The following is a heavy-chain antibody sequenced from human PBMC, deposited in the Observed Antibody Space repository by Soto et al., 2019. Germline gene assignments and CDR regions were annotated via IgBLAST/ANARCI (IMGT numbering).Heavy chain of an antibody. CDR2: INSDGSST. Sequence: EVQLVESGGGLVQPGGSLRLSCAASGFTFSSYWMHWVRQAPGKGLVWVSRINSDGSSTSYADSVKGRFTISRDNAKNRLYLQTNNLRAEESTVYHCATEDHDSITYHEADAFNIWGYVKM. CDR1: GFTFSSYW. CDR3: ATEDHDSITYHEADAFNI. D-gene: IGHD3-10*01. V-gene: IGHV3-74*01. J-gene: IGHJ3*02.